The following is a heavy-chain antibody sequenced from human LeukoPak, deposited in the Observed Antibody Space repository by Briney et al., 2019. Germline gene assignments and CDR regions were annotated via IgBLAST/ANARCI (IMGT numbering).Heavy chain of an antibody. CDR2: ISSSSSYI. CDR1: GFTFSSYS. V-gene: IGHV3-21*01. D-gene: IGHD3-10*01. CDR3: ARVPMVQGVNVDPCDY. Sequence: PGGSLRLSCAASGFTFSSYSMNWVRQAPGRGLEWVSSISSSSSYIYYADSVKGRFTISRDNAKKSLFLQMNSLRAEDTAVYYCARVPMVQGVNVDPCDYWGQGTLVTVSS. J-gene: IGHJ4*02.